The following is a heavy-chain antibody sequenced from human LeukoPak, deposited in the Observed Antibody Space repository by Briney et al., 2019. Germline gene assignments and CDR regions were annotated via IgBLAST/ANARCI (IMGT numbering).Heavy chain of an antibody. CDR1: GGSISSYY. V-gene: IGHV4-59*01. CDR3: ARTTEAHSWRTRYYDYYMDV. Sequence: SETLSLTCTVSGGSISSYYWSWIRQPPGEGLEWIGYIYYSGSTNYNPSLKSRVTISVDTSKNQFSLKLSSVTAADTAVYYCARTTEAHSWRTRYYDYYMDVWGKGTTVTVSS. CDR2: IYYSGST. D-gene: IGHD6-13*01. J-gene: IGHJ6*03.